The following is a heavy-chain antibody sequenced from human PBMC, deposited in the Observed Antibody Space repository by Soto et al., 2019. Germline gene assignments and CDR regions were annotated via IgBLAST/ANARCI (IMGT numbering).Heavy chain of an antibody. J-gene: IGHJ3*02. CDR2: ISYDGSHK. D-gene: IGHD1-7*01. CDR1: VFTFSSYG. Sequence: ESGGGVVQPGRSLRLSCAASVFTFSSYGMHWVRQAPGKGLEWVAVISYDGSHKYYADSVKGRFTISRDNSKNTLYLQMNRLRAEDTAVYYCAKGTPVTDIENAFDIWGQGTMVTVSS. V-gene: IGHV3-30*18. CDR3: AKGTPVTDIENAFDI.